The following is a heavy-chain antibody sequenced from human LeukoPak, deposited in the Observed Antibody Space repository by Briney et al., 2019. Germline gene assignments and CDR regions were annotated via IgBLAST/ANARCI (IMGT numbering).Heavy chain of an antibody. CDR3: ATDRATQYFDY. CDR2: IIPIFGTA. D-gene: IGHD2-15*01. Sequence: GASVKVSCKASGGTFSSYAISWVRQAPGQGLEWMGGIIPIFGTANYAQKFQGRVTITADESTSTAYMELSSLRSEDTAVYYCATDRATQYFDYWGQGTLVSVSS. J-gene: IGHJ4*02. V-gene: IGHV1-69*13. CDR1: GGTFSSYA.